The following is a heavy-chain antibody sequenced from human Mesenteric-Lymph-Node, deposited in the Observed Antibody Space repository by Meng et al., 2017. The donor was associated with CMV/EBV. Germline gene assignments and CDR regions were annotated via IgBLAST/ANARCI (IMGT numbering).Heavy chain of an antibody. J-gene: IGHJ4*02. CDR2: ISPSGSSR. Sequence: GESLKISCAASGFTFRDYYMNWIRQAPGKGLEWLSYISPSGSSRDHADSVKGRFTVSRDNSKNTLYLQMNSLSAADTAVYYCARDSGYGSGWGLDYWGQGTLVTVSS. V-gene: IGHV3-11*04. D-gene: IGHD6-19*01. CDR3: ARDSGYGSGWGLDY. CDR1: GFTFRDYY.